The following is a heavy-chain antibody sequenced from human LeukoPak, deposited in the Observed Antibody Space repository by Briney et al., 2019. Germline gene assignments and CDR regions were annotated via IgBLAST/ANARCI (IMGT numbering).Heavy chain of an antibody. CDR2: ISWGGGST. CDR3: AKDKRGNWNYFDY. Sequence: EGSLRLSCAASGFTFDDYTMHWVRQAPGKGLEWVSLISWGGGSTYYADSVKGRFTISRDNSKNSLYLQMNSLRTEDTALYYCAKDKRGNWNYFDYWGQGTLVTVSS. V-gene: IGHV3-43*01. J-gene: IGHJ4*02. D-gene: IGHD1-20*01. CDR1: GFTFDDYT.